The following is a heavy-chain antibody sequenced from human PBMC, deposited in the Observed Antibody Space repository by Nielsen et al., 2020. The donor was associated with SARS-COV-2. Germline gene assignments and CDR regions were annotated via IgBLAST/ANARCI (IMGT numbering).Heavy chain of an antibody. CDR1: GGSISSYY. CDR3: ARDIVVDNSYYYGMDV. J-gene: IGHJ6*02. Sequence: SETLSLTCTVSGGSISSYYWSWVRQPPGKRLEWIGYFYYSGTTNFNPSLKSRVSMSVDTSKNQFSLKLMSVTAADTAVYYCARDIVVDNSYYYGMDVWGQGTTVTVSS. D-gene: IGHD2-2*01. CDR2: FYYSGTT. V-gene: IGHV4-59*12.